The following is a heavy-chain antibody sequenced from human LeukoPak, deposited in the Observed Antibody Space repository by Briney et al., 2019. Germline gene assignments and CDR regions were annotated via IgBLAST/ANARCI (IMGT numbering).Heavy chain of an antibody. D-gene: IGHD3-3*01. J-gene: IGHJ6*02. Sequence: SVKVSCQASGYTFTSYGISWVRQAPGQGLEWMGWISAYNGNTNYAQKLQGRVTMTTDTSTSTAYMELRSLRSDDTAVYYCARDHSGPLRLLEWLWRNYYYGMDVWGQGTTVTVSS. CDR3: ARDHSGPLRLLEWLWRNYYYGMDV. CDR1: GYTFTSYG. V-gene: IGHV1-18*01. CDR2: ISAYNGNT.